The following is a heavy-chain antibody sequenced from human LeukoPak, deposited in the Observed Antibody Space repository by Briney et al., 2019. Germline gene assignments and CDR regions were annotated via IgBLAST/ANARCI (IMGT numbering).Heavy chain of an antibody. D-gene: IGHD3-22*01. CDR2: IYYSGST. J-gene: IGHJ5*02. CDR1: GGSISSYY. Sequence: SETLSLTCTVSGGSISSYYWSWIRQPPGKGLEWIGYIYYSGSTNYNPSLKSRVTISVDTSKNQFSLKLSSVTAADTAVYYCARDRNYDSSGYQNWFDPWSQGTLVTVSS. V-gene: IGHV4-59*01. CDR3: ARDRNYDSSGYQNWFDP.